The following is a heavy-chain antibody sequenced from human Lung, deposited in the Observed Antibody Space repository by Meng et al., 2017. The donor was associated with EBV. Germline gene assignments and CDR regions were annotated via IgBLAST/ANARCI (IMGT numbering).Heavy chain of an antibody. CDR2: FFFNGNT. J-gene: IGHJ4*02. Sequence: QGQRQESGPGRVKPSETLSPTCPVSGDSISSYYWSWIRQPPGKGLEWIGCFFFNGNTNYNPSLKSRVTISVDTSKNEFSLKLSSVTAADTAVYYCARADVDTSMVNPKLSFDYWGQGTLVTVSS. CDR3: ARADVDTSMVNPKLSFDY. D-gene: IGHD5-18*01. V-gene: IGHV4-59*12. CDR1: GDSISSYY.